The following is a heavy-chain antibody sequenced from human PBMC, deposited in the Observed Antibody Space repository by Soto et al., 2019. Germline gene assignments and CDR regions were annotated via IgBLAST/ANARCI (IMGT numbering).Heavy chain of an antibody. J-gene: IGHJ5*01. Sequence: GSLRLSCAASGFTFSTYTMNWVRQAPGKGLEWISSISSGSSYISYAGSVKGRFTISRDNAKNSLFLQMNSPRADDTAVYYCTRDILSGGAYPDSWGQGTKVTVSS. CDR3: TRDILSGGAYPDS. V-gene: IGHV3-21*01. D-gene: IGHD3-10*01. CDR2: ISSGSSYI. CDR1: GFTFSTYT.